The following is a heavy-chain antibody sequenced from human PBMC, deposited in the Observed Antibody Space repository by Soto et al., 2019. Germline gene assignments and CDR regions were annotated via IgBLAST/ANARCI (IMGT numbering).Heavy chain of an antibody. CDR3: ARDAYSDYYFDY. Sequence: GGSLRLSCAASGFTFSSYAMHWVRQAPGKGLEWVAVIPYDGSNKYYADSVKGRFAISRDNSKNTLYLQMNSLRAEDTAVYYCARDAYSDYYFDYWGQGTLVTVSS. V-gene: IGHV3-30*09. CDR1: GFTFSSYA. D-gene: IGHD4-17*01. CDR2: IPYDGSNK. J-gene: IGHJ4*02.